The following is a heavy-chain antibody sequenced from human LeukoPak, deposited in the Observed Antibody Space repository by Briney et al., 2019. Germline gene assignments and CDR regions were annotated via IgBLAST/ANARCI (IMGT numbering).Heavy chain of an antibody. CDR3: ARSKLSDSSGYYYGTGDFDY. D-gene: IGHD3-22*01. V-gene: IGHV1-2*02. CDR2: INPNSGGT. J-gene: IGHJ4*02. CDR1: GYTFTGYY. Sequence: GASVKVSCKASGYTFTGYYMHWVRQAPGQGLEWMGWINPNSGGTNYAQKFQGRVTMTRDTSISTAYMELSRLRSDDTAVYYCARSKLSDSSGYYYGTGDFDYWGQGTLVTVSS.